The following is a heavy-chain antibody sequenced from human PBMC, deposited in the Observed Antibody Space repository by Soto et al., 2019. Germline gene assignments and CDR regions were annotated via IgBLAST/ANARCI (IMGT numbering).Heavy chain of an antibody. J-gene: IGHJ4*02. Sequence: ASVKVSCKASGYTFSNYNLHWVRQAPGQGLEWMGIIDPDSGTTSYAQKSQGRVTMARDTSTTTVYMELRSLRSEDTAVYYCVRDSENSSGFYDYWGQGALVNVSS. CDR1: GYTFSNYN. D-gene: IGHD3-22*01. V-gene: IGHV1-46*01. CDR2: IDPDSGTT. CDR3: VRDSENSSGFYDY.